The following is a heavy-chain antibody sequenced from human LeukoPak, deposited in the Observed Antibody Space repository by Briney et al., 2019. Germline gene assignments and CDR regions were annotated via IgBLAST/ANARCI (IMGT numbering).Heavy chain of an antibody. Sequence: GGSLRLSCAASGFTFSSYGMHWVRQAPGKGLEWVAVISYDGSNKYYADSVKGRFTISRDNSKNTLYLQMKSLEIEDTAVYYCTTLGGGAAPDWGQGTLVTVSS. CDR2: ISYDGSNK. V-gene: IGHV3-30*03. CDR3: TTLGGGAAPD. CDR1: GFTFSSYG. D-gene: IGHD3-16*01. J-gene: IGHJ4*02.